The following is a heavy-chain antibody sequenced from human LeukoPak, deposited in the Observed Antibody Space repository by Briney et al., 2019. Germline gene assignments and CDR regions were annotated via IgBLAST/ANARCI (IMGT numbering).Heavy chain of an antibody. CDR2: MYPGDSDT. Sequence: GESLKISCKGSGYTFTRYWIGWVRQMPGKGLEWMGIMYPGDSDTRYSPSFQGQVTISADKSISTAYLQWSSLKASDTAMYYCARQRTYYYDSSGYYHDAFDMWGQGTMVTVSS. CDR3: ARQRTYYYDSSGYYHDAFDM. CDR1: GYTFTRYW. V-gene: IGHV5-51*01. D-gene: IGHD3-22*01. J-gene: IGHJ3*02.